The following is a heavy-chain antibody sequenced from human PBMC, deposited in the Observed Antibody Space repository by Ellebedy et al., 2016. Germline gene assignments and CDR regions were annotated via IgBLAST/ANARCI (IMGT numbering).Heavy chain of an antibody. J-gene: IGHJ6*02. CDR3: ARGIQWLVKGAGMDV. V-gene: IGHV4-34*01. Sequence: SETLSLTCAVYGGSFSGYYWTWIRQSPGKGLEWIGEISHSGTTNYNPSLKSRVTISVDTSKNQFSLIMSSMTAADTAVFYCARGIQWLVKGAGMDVWGQGTTVTVSS. CDR1: GGSFSGYY. CDR2: ISHSGTT. D-gene: IGHD6-19*01.